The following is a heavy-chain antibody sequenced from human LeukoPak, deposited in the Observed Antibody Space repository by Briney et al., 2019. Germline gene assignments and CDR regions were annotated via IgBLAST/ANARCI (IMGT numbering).Heavy chain of an antibody. CDR1: GYTFTGYY. Sequence: GASVKVSCEASGYTFTGYYMHWVRQAPGQGLEWMGWINPNSGGTNYAQKFQGRVTMTRDTSISTAYMELSRLRSDDTAVYYCARDHNGYIPVYYFDYWGQGTLVTVSS. J-gene: IGHJ4*02. CDR3: ARDHNGYIPVYYFDY. CDR2: INPNSGGT. D-gene: IGHD3-22*01. V-gene: IGHV1-2*02.